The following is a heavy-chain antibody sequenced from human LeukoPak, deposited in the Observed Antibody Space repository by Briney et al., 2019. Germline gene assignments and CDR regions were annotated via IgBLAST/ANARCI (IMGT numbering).Heavy chain of an antibody. CDR2: INPSGGST. CDR1: GYTFTSYY. D-gene: IGHD3-22*01. Sequence: GASVKVSCKASGYTFTSYYMHWVRQAPGQGLEWMGIINPSGGSTSYAQKFQGRATMTRDTSTSTVYMELSSLRSEDTAVYYCAREETVYYDSSGYYPFCFDYWGQGTLVTVSS. V-gene: IGHV1-46*01. J-gene: IGHJ4*02. CDR3: AREETVYYDSSGYYPFCFDY.